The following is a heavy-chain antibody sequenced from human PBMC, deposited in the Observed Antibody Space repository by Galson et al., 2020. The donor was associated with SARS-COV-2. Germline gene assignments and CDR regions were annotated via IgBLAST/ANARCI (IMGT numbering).Heavy chain of an antibody. V-gene: IGHV3-73*01. CDR2: IKKKAFSYAT. CDR3: TIGYCGSTSCYPRFDP. D-gene: IGHD2-2*01. CDR1: GLTFSGSA. Sequence: GGSLRLSCAASGLTFSGSAVHWVRQATGKGLEWVGRIKKKAFSYATAYAVSVNGRFTMSRDDSENTPYLQMNSLKIEDTAVYYCTIGYCGSTSCYPRFDPWGPGTLVTVSS. J-gene: IGHJ5*02.